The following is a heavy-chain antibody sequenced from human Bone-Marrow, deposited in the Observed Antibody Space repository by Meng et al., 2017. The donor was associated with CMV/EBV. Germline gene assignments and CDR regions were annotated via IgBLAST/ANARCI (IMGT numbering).Heavy chain of an antibody. J-gene: IGHJ4*02. CDR3: VRAFDY. CDR1: GFTFSSYW. V-gene: IGHV3-74*01. Sequence: GESLKISCAASGFTFSSYWMHWVRQAPGKGLVWVSRINSDGSSTSYADSVKGRFTISRDNAKNTLYLQMNSLRAEDTAVYYCVRAFDYWGQGALVTVSS. CDR2: INSDGSST.